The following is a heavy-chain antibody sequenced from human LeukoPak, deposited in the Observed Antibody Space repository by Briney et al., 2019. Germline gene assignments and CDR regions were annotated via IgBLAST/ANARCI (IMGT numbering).Heavy chain of an antibody. CDR1: GGSFSSYY. J-gene: IGHJ6*02. CDR3: ARDRGYSSSWYGYYYYYGMDV. CDR2: IYTSGST. Sequence: PSETLSLTCTVSGGSFSSYYWSWIRQPAGKGLEWIGRIYTSGSTNYNPSLKSRVTMSVDTSKNQFSLKLSSVTAADTAVYYCARDRGYSSSWYGYYYYYGMDVWGQGTTVTVSS. D-gene: IGHD6-13*01. V-gene: IGHV4-4*07.